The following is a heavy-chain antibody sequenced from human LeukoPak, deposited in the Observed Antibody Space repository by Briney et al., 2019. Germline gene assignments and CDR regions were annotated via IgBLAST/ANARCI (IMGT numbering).Heavy chain of an antibody. V-gene: IGHV4-39*07. Sequence: SETLSLTCTVSGGSISSSSYYWGWIRQPPGKGLEWIGSIYYSGSTYYNPSLKSRVTMSVDTSKNQFSLKLSSVTAADTAVYYCARGQFSSTSPAYYYYYYMDVWGKGTTVTISS. CDR2: IYYSGST. J-gene: IGHJ6*03. CDR3: ARGQFSSTSPAYYYYYYMDV. CDR1: GGSISSSSYY. D-gene: IGHD2-2*01.